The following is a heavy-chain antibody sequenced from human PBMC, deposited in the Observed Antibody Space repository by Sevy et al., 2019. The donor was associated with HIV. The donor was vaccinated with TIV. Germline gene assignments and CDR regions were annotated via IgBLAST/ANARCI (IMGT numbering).Heavy chain of an antibody. J-gene: IGHJ5*02. D-gene: IGHD2-2*01. CDR3: ARVPHIVVVPAAIHPFDP. CDR2: ISAYNGNT. V-gene: IGHV1-18*01. Sequence: ASLKVSCKASGYTFTSYGISWVRQAPGQGLEWMGWISAYNGNTNYAQKLQGRVTMTTDTSTSTAYMELRSLRSDDTAVYYCARVPHIVVVPAAIHPFDPWGQGTLVTVSS. CDR1: GYTFTSYG.